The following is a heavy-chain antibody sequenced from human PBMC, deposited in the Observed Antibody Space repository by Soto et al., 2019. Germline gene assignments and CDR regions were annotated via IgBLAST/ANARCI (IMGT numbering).Heavy chain of an antibody. V-gene: IGHV4-59*01. CDR1: GGSISSYC. D-gene: IGHD3-10*01. CDR2: IYYSGST. CDR3: AGAGSSPYDYYYGMDV. Sequence: QVQLQESGPGLVKPSETLSLTCTVSGGSISSYCWSWIRQPPGKGLEWIGYIYYSGSTNYNPSLKSRVTISVDTSKNQCSLKRSSVTAADTAVYYWAGAGSSPYDYYYGMDVWGQGTTVTVSS. J-gene: IGHJ6*02.